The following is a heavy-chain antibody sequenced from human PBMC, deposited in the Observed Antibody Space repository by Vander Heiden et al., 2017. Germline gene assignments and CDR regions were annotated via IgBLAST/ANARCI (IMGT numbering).Heavy chain of an antibody. CDR3: ARCYCGSGRCYCSD. V-gene: IGHV5-10-1*03. Sequence: EVQLVQSGAEVRKPGESLRISCKGSANSFTNYYLSWVRQMPVKGLEWMGRIDPSDSYTNYSPSFQGHVTISADESISTAYLQWSSLKASDTAMYYCARCYCGSGRCYCSDWGQGTLVTVSS. CDR1: ANSFTNYY. J-gene: IGHJ4*02. D-gene: IGHD2-15*01. CDR2: IDPSDSYT.